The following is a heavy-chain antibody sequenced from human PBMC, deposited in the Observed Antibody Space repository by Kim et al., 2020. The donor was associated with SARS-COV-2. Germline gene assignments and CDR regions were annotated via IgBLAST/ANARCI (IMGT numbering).Heavy chain of an antibody. CDR1: GFTFSSYA. Sequence: GGSLRLSCAASGFTFSSYAMSWVRQAPGKGLEWVSVISGSGGSTYYADSVKGRFTISRDNSKNTLYLQMNSLRAEDTAVYYCAKDPYDSSGYYYFDYWGQGTLVTVSS. D-gene: IGHD3-22*01. V-gene: IGHV3-23*01. CDR2: ISGSGGST. J-gene: IGHJ4*02. CDR3: AKDPYDSSGYYYFDY.